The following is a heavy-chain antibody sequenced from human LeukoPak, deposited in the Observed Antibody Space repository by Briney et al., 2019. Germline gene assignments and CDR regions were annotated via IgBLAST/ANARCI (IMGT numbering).Heavy chain of an antibody. Sequence: SETLSLTCTVSGGSISGYYWSWIRQPPGKGLEWIGYVYYNGNTYYNPSFESRVTISLETSKSQFSLKLSSVTTADAAMYYCARVMDNWDLGHHFDYWGQGTLVTVSS. CDR1: GGSISGYY. CDR2: VYYNGNT. CDR3: ARVMDNWDLGHHFDY. J-gene: IGHJ4*02. D-gene: IGHD1-20*01. V-gene: IGHV4-59*01.